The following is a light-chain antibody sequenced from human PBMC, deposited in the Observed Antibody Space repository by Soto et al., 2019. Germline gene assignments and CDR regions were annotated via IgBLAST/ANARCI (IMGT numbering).Light chain of an antibody. J-gene: IGKJ5*01. V-gene: IGKV1-16*01. CDR2: GAT. CDR3: MQRTHVPIT. CDR1: QGINTY. Sequence: DIQMTQSPSSLSASVGDRVTIGCRASQGINTYLAWFQQKPGKAPKSLIYGATNLQSGVPPRFSGSGSGTDFTMKISRGEAEDFGVYYCMQRTHVPITFGQGTRLEI.